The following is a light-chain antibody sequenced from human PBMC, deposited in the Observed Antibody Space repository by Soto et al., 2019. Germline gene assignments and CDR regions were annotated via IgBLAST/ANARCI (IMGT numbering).Light chain of an antibody. V-gene: IGKV3-11*01. CDR1: QYVGSR. CDR3: HQRQSWPRT. CDR2: YMS. Sequence: EIVLTQSPATLSSSPGETATLSCRASQYVGSRLAWYQHKPGQAPRLLIYYMSKRATGIPARFSGSGSGTDFTLTISSLATDDFAIYYCHQRQSWPRTFGQGTKVEI. J-gene: IGKJ1*01.